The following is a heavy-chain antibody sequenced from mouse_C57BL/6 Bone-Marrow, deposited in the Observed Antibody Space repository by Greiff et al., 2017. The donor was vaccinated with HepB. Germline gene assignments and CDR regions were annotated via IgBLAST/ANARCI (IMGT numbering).Heavy chain of an antibody. CDR3: AREASYYGSSYWYFDV. D-gene: IGHD1-1*01. V-gene: IGHV2-9-1*01. CDR2: IWTGGGT. CDR1: GFSLTSYA. J-gene: IGHJ1*03. Sequence: VKVEESGPGLVAPSQSLSITCTVSGFSLTSYAISWVRQPPGKGLEWLGVIWTGGGTNYNSALKSRLSISKDNSKSQVFLKMNSLQTDDTARYYCAREASYYGSSYWYFDVWGTGTTVTVSS.